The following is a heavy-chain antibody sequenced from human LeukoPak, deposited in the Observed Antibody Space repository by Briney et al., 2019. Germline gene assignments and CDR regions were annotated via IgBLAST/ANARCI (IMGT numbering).Heavy chain of an antibody. CDR1: GFTVSSNY. D-gene: IGHD3-9*01. CDR2: IYSGGST. V-gene: IGHV3-53*01. Sequence: PGGSLRLSCAASGFTVSSNYMSWVRQAPGKGLGWVSVIYSGGSTDYADSVKGRFTISRDTSKNTLYLQMNSLRVEDTAVYYCARSPHYDILTGYSEEDAFDIWDQGTMVTVSS. J-gene: IGHJ3*02. CDR3: ARSPHYDILTGYSEEDAFDI.